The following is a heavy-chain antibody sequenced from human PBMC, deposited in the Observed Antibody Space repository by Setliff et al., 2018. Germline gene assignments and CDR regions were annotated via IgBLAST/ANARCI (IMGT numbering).Heavy chain of an antibody. CDR2: IYNSGST. D-gene: IGHD3-22*01. CDR1: ADSISSSYDY. J-gene: IGHJ4*02. CDR3: ARGPVMIVATGYFDY. V-gene: IGHV4-39*01. Sequence: SETLSLTCNVSADSISSSYDYWAWIRQPPGKGLEWIGSIYNSGSTYYNPSLKSRVSISVDTSKNQFSLKLSSVTAADTAVYYCARGPVMIVATGYFDYWGQGTLVTVSS.